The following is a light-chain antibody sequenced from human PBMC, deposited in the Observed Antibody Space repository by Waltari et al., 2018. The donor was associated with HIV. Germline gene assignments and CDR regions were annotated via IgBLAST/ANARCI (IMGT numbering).Light chain of an antibody. CDR1: TGYSSYN. V-gene: IGLV9-49*01. J-gene: IGLJ1*01. Sequence: QPVLTPPPSASAPLGPSVTLTCTLSTGYSSYNVDCYQPSPGNGPRWVMRVGTGGILGSKGDGIPDRFSVLGSGLNRYLTIKSIQEEDEGDYHCGADHGSGSNFVYVFGPGTKVIVL. CDR2: VGTGGILG. CDR3: GADHGSGSNFVYV.